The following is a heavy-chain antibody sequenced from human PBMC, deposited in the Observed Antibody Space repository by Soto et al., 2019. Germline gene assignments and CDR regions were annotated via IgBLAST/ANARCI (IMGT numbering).Heavy chain of an antibody. Sequence: SETLSRTCTVSCGSIYTYPWTCLRQPAWKGLEWIVHIYSSGSASYNPSLKSRVSMSVDTSKNQFSLKLNSVTPADTAVYYCATIVGANDYWGQGDLVTVSS. J-gene: IGHJ4*02. CDR2: IYSSGSA. CDR3: ATIVGANDY. CDR1: CGSIYTYP. D-gene: IGHD1-26*01. V-gene: IGHV4-4*07.